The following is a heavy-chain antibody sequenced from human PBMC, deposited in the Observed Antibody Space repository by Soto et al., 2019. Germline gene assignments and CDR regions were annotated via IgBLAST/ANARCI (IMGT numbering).Heavy chain of an antibody. D-gene: IGHD5-18*01. CDR2: IWYDGSNK. Sequence: QVQLVESGGGVVQPGRSLRLSCAASGFTFSSYGMHWVRQAPGKGLEWVAVIWYDGSNKYYADSVKGRFTISRDNSKNTLDLQLNSLGGEGTAVYYCARSLGGYSYGWGIDYWGQGTLVTVSS. CDR3: ARSLGGYSYGWGIDY. V-gene: IGHV3-33*01. CDR1: GFTFSSYG. J-gene: IGHJ4*02.